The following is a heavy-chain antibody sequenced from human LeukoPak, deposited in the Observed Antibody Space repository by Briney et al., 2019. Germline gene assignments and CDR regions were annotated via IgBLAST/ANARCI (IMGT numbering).Heavy chain of an antibody. CDR1: GASTSSRY. Sequence: SETLSLTCSASGASTSSRYWSWFRQFPGGTLEWIGHIYNAKNTKYNPSLTSRVTISVDTSRNQFSLSLTSLTAADTAIYYCAQTAGWPGFDFWGPGALVTVS. J-gene: IGHJ4*02. CDR3: AQTAGWPGFDF. V-gene: IGHV4-59*08. D-gene: IGHD6-19*01. CDR2: IYNAKNT.